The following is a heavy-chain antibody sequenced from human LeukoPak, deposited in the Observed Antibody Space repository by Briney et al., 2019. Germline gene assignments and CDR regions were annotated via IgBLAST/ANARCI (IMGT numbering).Heavy chain of an antibody. CDR2: IKQDGSEK. J-gene: IGHJ4*02. V-gene: IGHV3-7*01. CDR1: GFTFNRCW. Sequence: GGSLRLSCVVSGFTFNRCWMNWVRQAPGKGLEWVANIKQDGSEKYYVDSVKGRFTISRDNSKNTLYLQMNSLRAEDTAVYYCARGYSSSWYGDYFDYWGQGTLVTVSS. D-gene: IGHD6-13*01. CDR3: ARGYSSSWYGDYFDY.